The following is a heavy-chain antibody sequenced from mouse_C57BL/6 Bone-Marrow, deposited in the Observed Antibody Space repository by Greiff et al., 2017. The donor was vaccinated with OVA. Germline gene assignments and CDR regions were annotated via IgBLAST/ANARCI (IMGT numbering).Heavy chain of an antibody. J-gene: IGHJ4*01. CDR3: ARIRGSSYAMDY. CDR2: INPNNGGT. Sequence: VQLKESGPELVKPGASVKIPCKASGYTFTDYNMDWVKQSHGKSLEWIGDINPNNGGTIYNQKFKGKATLTVDKSSSTAYMELRSLTSEDTAVYYCARIRGSSYAMDYWGQGTSVTVSS. CDR1: GYTFTDYN. V-gene: IGHV1-18*01.